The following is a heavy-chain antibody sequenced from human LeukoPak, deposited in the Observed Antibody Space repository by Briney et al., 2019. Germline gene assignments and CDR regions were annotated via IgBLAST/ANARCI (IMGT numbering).Heavy chain of an antibody. Sequence: GASVKVSCKASGYTFTGCYMHWVRQAPGQGLEWMGWMNPNSGNTGYAQKFQGRVTITRNTSISTAYMELSSLRSEDTAVYYCARGLYYDYVWGSYRYTEVFDYWGQGTLVTVSS. CDR1: GYTFTGCY. D-gene: IGHD3-16*02. CDR2: MNPNSGNT. J-gene: IGHJ4*02. CDR3: ARGLYYDYVWGSYRYTEVFDY. V-gene: IGHV1-8*03.